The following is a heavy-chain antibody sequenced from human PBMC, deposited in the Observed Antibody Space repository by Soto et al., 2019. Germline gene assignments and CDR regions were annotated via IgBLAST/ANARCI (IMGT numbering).Heavy chain of an antibody. V-gene: IGHV1-2*04. CDR1: GYTFTGYY. D-gene: IGHD3-10*01. CDR3: ARGLGVRGVATYGMDV. CDR2: INPNSGGT. Sequence: ASVKVSCKASGYTFTGYYMHWVRQAPGQGLEWMGWINPNSGGTNYAQKFQGWVTMTRDTSISTAYMELSRLRSDDTAVYYCARGLGVRGVATYGMDVWGQGTTVTVSS. J-gene: IGHJ6*02.